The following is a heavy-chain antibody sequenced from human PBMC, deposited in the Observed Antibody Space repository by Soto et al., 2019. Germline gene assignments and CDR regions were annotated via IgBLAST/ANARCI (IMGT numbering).Heavy chain of an antibody. D-gene: IGHD2-15*01. V-gene: IGHV3-23*01. CDR2: ISGSGGST. CDR3: AKGYGYCSGGSCYAWFDP. J-gene: IGHJ5*02. CDR1: GFTFSSYA. Sequence: EVQLLESGGGLVQPGGSLRLSCAASGFTFSSYAMNWVRQAPGKGLEWVSAISGSGGSTYYADSVKGRFTISRDNSKNTLYLQMNSLRAEDTAVYYCAKGYGYCSGGSCYAWFDPWGQGTMVTVSS.